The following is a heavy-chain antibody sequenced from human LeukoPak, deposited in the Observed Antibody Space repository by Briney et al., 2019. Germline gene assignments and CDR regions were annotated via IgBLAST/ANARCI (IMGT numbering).Heavy chain of an antibody. CDR2: ISGSGGST. J-gene: IGHJ1*01. D-gene: IGHD2-21*01. CDR3: AGIVVVIAHWGYFQH. CDR1: GFTFSSYA. Sequence: GGSLRLSCAASGFTFSSYAMSWVRQAPGKGLEWVSAISGSGGSTYYADSVKGRFTISRDNSKNTLYLQMNSLRAEDTAVYYCAGIVVVIAHWGYFQHWGQGTLVTVSS. V-gene: IGHV3-23*01.